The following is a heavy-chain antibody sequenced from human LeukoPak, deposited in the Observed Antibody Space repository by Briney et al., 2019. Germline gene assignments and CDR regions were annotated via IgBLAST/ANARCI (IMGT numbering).Heavy chain of an antibody. CDR3: ARVAAWDSSGYLFEY. D-gene: IGHD3-22*01. V-gene: IGHV3-43*01. CDR1: GFTFDDYT. CDR2: ISWDGGST. Sequence: GGSLRLSCAASGFTFDDYTMHWVRQTPGKGLEWVSLISWDGGSTYYADSVKGRFTISRENAKNTLYLQMNSLRAEDTAVNYCARVAAWDSSGYLFEYWGQGTLVTVSS. J-gene: IGHJ4*02.